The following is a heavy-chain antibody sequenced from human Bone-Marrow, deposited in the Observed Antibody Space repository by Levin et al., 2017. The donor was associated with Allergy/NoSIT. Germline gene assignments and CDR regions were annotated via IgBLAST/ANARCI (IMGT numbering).Heavy chain of an antibody. CDR3: ASFAVGSLYYGLDV. D-gene: IGHD6-13*01. J-gene: IGHJ6*02. Sequence: GESLKISCASSAFTFNTYAMSWVRQAPGKGLEWVSVISGGGGTIQYADSVKGRFIISRDNSKNTLYLQMNSLRAEDTAVYFCASFAVGSLYYGLDVWGQGTTVTVSS. V-gene: IGHV3-23*01. CDR1: AFTFNTYA. CDR2: ISGGGGTI.